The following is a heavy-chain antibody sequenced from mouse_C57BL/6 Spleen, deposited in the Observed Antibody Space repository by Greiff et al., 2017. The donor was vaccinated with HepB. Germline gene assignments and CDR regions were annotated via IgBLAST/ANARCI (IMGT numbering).Heavy chain of an antibody. V-gene: IGHV1-72*01. CDR3: ARWGRYYGSSYLFDY. CDR2: IDPNSGGT. Sequence: QVQLKQPGAELVKPGASVKLSCKASGYTFTSYWMHWVKQRPGRGLEWIGRIDPNSGGTKYNEKFKSKATLTVDKPSSTAYMQLSSLTSEDSAVYYCARWGRYYGSSYLFDYWGQGTTLTVSS. J-gene: IGHJ2*01. D-gene: IGHD1-1*01. CDR1: GYTFTSYW.